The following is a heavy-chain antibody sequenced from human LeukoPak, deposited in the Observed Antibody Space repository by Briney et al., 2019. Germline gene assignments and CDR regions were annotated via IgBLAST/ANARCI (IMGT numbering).Heavy chain of an antibody. V-gene: IGHV4-4*09. CDR2: IYTTGTT. J-gene: IGHJ6*02. D-gene: IGHD2-15*01. CDR1: GGSFSGYY. CDR3: ARHRIYCSGGSCYPPGRDYYGMDV. Sequence: SETPSLTCAVYGGSFSGYYWSWIRQPPGKGLEWIGYIYTTGTTSYNPSLKSRVTISVDTSKNQFSLKLSSVTAADTAVYYCARHRIYCSGGSCYPPGRDYYGMDVWGQGTTVTVSS.